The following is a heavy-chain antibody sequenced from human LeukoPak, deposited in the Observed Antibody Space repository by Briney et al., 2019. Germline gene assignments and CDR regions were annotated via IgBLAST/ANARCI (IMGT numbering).Heavy chain of an antibody. Sequence: TGGSLRLSCAASGSTFSSYSMNWVRQAPGKGLEWVSSISSSSSYIYYADSVKGRFTISRDNSKNTLYLQMNSLRAEDTALYYCARADYGDYVGPVDYWGQGTLVTVSS. CDR3: ARADYGDYVGPVDY. J-gene: IGHJ4*02. V-gene: IGHV3-21*04. D-gene: IGHD4-17*01. CDR2: ISSSSSYI. CDR1: GSTFSSYS.